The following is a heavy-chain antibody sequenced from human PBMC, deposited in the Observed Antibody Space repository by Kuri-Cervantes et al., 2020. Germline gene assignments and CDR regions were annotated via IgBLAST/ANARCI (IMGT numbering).Heavy chain of an antibody. CDR1: GFTFSSYG. V-gene: IGHV3-33*01. CDR3: TLGTSGWHAH. J-gene: IGHJ4*02. D-gene: IGHD6-19*01. Sequence: GESLKISCAASGFTFSSYGIHWVRQAPGKGLEWVAVIWYDGSNKYYANAVKGRFTISRDNSKNTLYLQMNSLRAEDTAMYYCTLGTSGWHAHWGQGTLVTVSS. CDR2: IWYDGSNK.